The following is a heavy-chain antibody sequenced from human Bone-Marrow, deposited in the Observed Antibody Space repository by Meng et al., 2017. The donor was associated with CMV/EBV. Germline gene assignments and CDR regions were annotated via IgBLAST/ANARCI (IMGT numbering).Heavy chain of an antibody. CDR2: INPSGGST. CDR3: AKLSGSYYSATQEFDY. CDR1: GYTFTSYY. J-gene: IGHJ4*02. D-gene: IGHD1-26*01. Sequence: ASVKVSCKASGYTFTSYYMHWVRQAPGQGLEWMGIINPSGGSTSYAQKFQGRVTMTRDTSTSTVYMELSSLRAEDTAVYYCAKLSGSYYSATQEFDYWGQGTLVTVSS. V-gene: IGHV1-46*01.